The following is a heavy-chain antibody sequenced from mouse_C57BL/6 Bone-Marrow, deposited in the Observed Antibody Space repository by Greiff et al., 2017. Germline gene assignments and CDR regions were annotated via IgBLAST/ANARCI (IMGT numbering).Heavy chain of an antibody. D-gene: IGHD4-1*01. J-gene: IGHJ3*01. V-gene: IGHV1-72*01. CDR1: GYTFTSYW. CDR3: ARSELGLVAY. Sequence: QVQLQQPGAELVKPWASVKLSCKASGYTFTSYWMHWVKQRPGRGLERIGRVDPNRGGTKYNEKFKSKATLTVDKPSSTAYVQLSSLTSEDSAVYYCARSELGLVAYWGQGTLVTVSA. CDR2: VDPNRGGT.